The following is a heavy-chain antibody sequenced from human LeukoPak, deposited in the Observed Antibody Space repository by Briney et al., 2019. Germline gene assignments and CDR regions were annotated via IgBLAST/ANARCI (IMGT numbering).Heavy chain of an antibody. D-gene: IGHD3-10*01. J-gene: IGHJ3*02. CDR1: GGSFSDYY. CDR2: INHSGST. CDR3: AREKTMVRGVIQHDAFDI. V-gene: IGHV4-34*01. Sequence: PSETLSLTCTVYGGSFSDYYWSWIRQPPGTGLEWIGEINHSGSTNYNPSLKSRVTISLDTSKNQFSLKLSSVTAADTAVYYCAREKTMVRGVIQHDAFDIWGQGTMVTASS.